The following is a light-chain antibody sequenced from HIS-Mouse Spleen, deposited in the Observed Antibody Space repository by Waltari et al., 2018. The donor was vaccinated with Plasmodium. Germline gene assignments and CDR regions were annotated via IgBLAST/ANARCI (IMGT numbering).Light chain of an antibody. CDR2: DAS. J-gene: IGKJ4*01. V-gene: IGKV1-13*02. CDR3: QQFNSYPLT. Sequence: AIQLTQSPSSLSASVGDRVTITCRASQGISSALAWYQQKPVKAPKLLIYDASSLESGVPSRFSGSGSGTDSTLTISSLQPEDFATYYCQQFNSYPLTFGGGTKVEIK. CDR1: QGISSA.